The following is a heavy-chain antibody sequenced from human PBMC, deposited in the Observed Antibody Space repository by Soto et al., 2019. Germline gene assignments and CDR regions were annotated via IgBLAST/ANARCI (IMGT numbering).Heavy chain of an antibody. V-gene: IGHV4-39*01. J-gene: IGHJ2*01. D-gene: IGHD6-13*01. CDR3: ARPLIAAAGNHWYFDL. Sequence: QLQLQESGPGLVKPSETLSLTCTVSGGSISSSSYYWGWIRQPPGKGLEWIGSIYYSGSTYYNPSLNSRVTISVDTSKNQFSLKLCSVTAADTAVYYCARPLIAAAGNHWYFDLCGRGTLVTVSS. CDR2: IYYSGST. CDR1: GGSISSSSYY.